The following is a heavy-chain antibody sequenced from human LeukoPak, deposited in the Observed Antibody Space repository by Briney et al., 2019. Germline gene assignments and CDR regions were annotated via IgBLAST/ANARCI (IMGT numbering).Heavy chain of an antibody. Sequence: GALRLSCAASGFTVSSNYMSWVRQAPGKGLEWVSIIYSGDTTYYADSVKGRFTISRDNSKNTLYLQMNSLRAEDTAVYYCARHLLSGSSSFVFDPWGQGTLVTVSS. J-gene: IGHJ5*02. CDR2: IYSGDTT. CDR1: GFTVSSNY. CDR3: ARHLLSGSSSFVFDP. V-gene: IGHV3-53*01. D-gene: IGHD6-13*01.